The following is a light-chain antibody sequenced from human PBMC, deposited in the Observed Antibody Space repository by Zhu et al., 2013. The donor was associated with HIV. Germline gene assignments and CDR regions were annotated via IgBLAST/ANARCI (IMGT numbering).Light chain of an antibody. CDR2: RNF. Sequence: EIVLTQSPDSLSLSPGESVTLSCSASQPLSGHLAWYHQKPGQAPRLLIARNFVRAPNIPDRFTGSGSGTDFTLTISSLEPEDFAIYYCQLRYNWPPALTFGGGTTVEIK. CDR3: QLRYNWPPALT. J-gene: IGKJ4*01. V-gene: IGKV3-11*01. CDR1: QPLSGH.